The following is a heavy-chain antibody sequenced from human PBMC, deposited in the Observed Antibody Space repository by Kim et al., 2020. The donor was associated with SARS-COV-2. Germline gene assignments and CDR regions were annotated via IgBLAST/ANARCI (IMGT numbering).Heavy chain of an antibody. CDR1: GGSISSSSYY. V-gene: IGHV4-39*01. Sequence: SETLSLTCTVSGGSISSSSYYWGWIRQPPGKGLEWIGSIYYSGRTYYNPSLKSRVTISVDTSKNQFSLKLSSVTAADTGVYYCARVRYSGSYYYYGMDVWGQGTTVTVSS. CDR3: ARVRYSGSYYYYGMDV. CDR2: IYYSGRT. J-gene: IGHJ6*02. D-gene: IGHD1-26*01.